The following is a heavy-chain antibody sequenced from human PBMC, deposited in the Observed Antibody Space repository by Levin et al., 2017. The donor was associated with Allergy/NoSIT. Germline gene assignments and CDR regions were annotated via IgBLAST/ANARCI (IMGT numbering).Heavy chain of an antibody. V-gene: IGHV1-2*02. CDR3: ARDIGGRAYSGVSGDY. CDR1: GYTFTGYY. J-gene: IGHJ4*02. D-gene: IGHD1-26*01. CDR2: INPNSGGT. Sequence: ASVKVSCKASGYTFTGYYMHWVRQAPGQGLEWMGWINPNSGGTNYAQKFQGRVTMTRDTSISTAYMELSRLRSDDTAVYYCARDIGGRAYSGVSGDYWGQGTLVTVSS.